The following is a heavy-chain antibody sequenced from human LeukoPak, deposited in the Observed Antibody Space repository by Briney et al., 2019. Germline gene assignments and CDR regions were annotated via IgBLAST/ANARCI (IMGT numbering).Heavy chain of an antibody. D-gene: IGHD2-2*01. CDR1: GGSISSGDYY. J-gene: IGHJ3*02. V-gene: IGHV4-30-4*08. Sequence: TLSLTCTVSGGSISSGDYYWSWIRQPPGKGLEWIGYIYYSGSTYYNPSLKSRVTISVDTSKNQFSLKLSSVTAADTAVYYCASRVVPAAIGAFDIWGQGTMVTVSS. CDR3: ASRVVPAAIGAFDI. CDR2: IYYSGST.